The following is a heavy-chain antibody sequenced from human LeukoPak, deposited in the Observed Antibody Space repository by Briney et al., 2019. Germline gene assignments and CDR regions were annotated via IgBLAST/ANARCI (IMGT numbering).Heavy chain of an antibody. CDR3: AIHGHYGTFDY. CDR1: GGSISSGGYS. V-gene: IGHV4-30-2*01. Sequence: PSQTLSLTCAVSGGSISSGGYSCSWIRQPPWKGLEWIGYIYYSGSTYYKPSLKSRVTISVERLKNQFPLKLSSVIDADTAVYYCAIHGHYGTFDYWGQGTLVTVSS. J-gene: IGHJ4*02. D-gene: IGHD4-17*01. CDR2: IYYSGST.